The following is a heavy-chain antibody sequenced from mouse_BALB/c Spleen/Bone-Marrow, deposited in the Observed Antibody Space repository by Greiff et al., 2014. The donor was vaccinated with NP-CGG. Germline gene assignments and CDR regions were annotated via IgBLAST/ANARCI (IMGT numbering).Heavy chain of an antibody. CDR1: GYSFTTYW. CDR2: IHPSDSET. J-gene: IGHJ3*01. D-gene: IGHD2-1*01. CDR3: AREKVYYGISWFAY. Sequence: QVQLQQSGTEVVRPGASVKLSCKASGYSFTTYWMNWVKQRPGQGLEWIGMIHPSDSETRLNQKFKDKAILTVDKSSSTAYMQLNSPTSEDFAVYYCAREKVYYGISWFAYWGQGTLVTVSA. V-gene: IGHV1-61*01.